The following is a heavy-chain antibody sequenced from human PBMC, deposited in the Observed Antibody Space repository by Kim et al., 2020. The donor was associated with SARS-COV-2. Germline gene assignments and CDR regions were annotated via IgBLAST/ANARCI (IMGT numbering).Heavy chain of an antibody. V-gene: IGHV4-4*07. CDR3: ARGVAATLVYFDY. J-gene: IGHJ4*02. D-gene: IGHD2-15*01. Sequence: PSLKSRVTMSVDTSKNQFSLKLSSVTAADTAVYYCARGVAATLVYFDYWGQGTLVTVSS.